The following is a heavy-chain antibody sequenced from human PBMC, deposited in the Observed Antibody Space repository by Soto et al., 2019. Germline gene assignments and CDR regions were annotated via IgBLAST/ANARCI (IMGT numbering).Heavy chain of an antibody. CDR3: ATEELRYFGKFDY. D-gene: IGHD3-9*01. V-gene: IGHV4-30-4*01. Sequence: SETLSLTCTVSGSSFRSGDYYWSWIRQPPGKGLEWIGYIYYSGSTYYNPSLKSRVTISVDTSKNQFSLKLSSVTAADTAVYYCATEELRYFGKFDYWGQGTLVTVSS. CDR1: GSSFRSGDYY. J-gene: IGHJ4*02. CDR2: IYYSGST.